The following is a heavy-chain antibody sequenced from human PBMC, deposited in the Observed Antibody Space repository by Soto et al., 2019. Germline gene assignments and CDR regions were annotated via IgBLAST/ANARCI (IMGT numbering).Heavy chain of an antibody. J-gene: IGHJ4*02. Sequence: TXATLSLTCTVSGGSISSSSYYWGCIRQPPGQGLEWMGWISGYNGNTKEAEKYQGRLIMTTDTAANTAHMDLRSLTSDDTAVYYCARGSAYSTPWSFDSWGRGTLVTVSS. V-gene: IGHV1-18*01. CDR3: ARGSAYSTPWSFDS. D-gene: IGHD2-8*01. CDR1: GGSISSSS. CDR2: ISGYNGNT.